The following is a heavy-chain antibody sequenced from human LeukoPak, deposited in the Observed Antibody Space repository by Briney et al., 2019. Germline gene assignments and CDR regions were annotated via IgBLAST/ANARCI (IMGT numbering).Heavy chain of an antibody. D-gene: IGHD2-2*01. CDR1: GFTFSSFG. CDR3: VKLRGLGVVPGDT. V-gene: IGHV3-33*03. CDR2: IWFDGNSK. Sequence: PGGSLRLSCAASGFTFSSFGMHWVRQAPGKWLEWVAVIWFDGNSKYYADSVKGRFTISRDNSKNTLYLQMNSLRAEDTAVYYCVKLRGLGVVPGDTWGLGTLVTVSS. J-gene: IGHJ5*02.